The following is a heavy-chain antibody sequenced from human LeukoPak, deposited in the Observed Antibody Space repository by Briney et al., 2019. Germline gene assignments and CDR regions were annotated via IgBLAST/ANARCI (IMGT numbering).Heavy chain of an antibody. V-gene: IGHV4-39*07. D-gene: IGHD4-17*01. CDR3: ASTITVTTDY. CDR1: GGSITKNGYY. CDR2: MHYSGST. J-gene: IGHJ4*02. Sequence: SETLSLTCGVSGGSITKNGYYWGWIRQSPETGLEWIGSMHYSGSTYYNPSLNSRVTISVDTSKNQFSLKLSSVTAADTAVYYCASTITVTTDYWGQGTLVTVSS.